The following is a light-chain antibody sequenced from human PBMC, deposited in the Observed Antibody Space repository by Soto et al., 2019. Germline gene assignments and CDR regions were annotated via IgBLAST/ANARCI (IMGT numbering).Light chain of an antibody. J-gene: IGKJ4*01. CDR3: QQRSNWLT. CDR1: QSVSSY. Sequence: EIVLTQSPATLSLSPGERATLSCRASQSVSSYLAWYQQKPGQAPRLPIYDASNRATGIPARFSGSGSGTDFILTISSLEPEDFVVYYCQQRSNWLTFGGGTKVEIK. V-gene: IGKV3-11*01. CDR2: DAS.